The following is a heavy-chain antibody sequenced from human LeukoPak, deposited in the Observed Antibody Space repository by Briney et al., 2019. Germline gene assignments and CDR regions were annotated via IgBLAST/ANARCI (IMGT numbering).Heavy chain of an antibody. J-gene: IGHJ4*02. CDR3: ARSYGSGHQPFDY. Sequence: GESLKISCEGSGHSFTSYWIGWVRQMPGKGLEWMGIIYPGDSDTKYSPSFQGQVTISADKSISTAYLQWSSLKASDTAMYYCARSYGSGHQPFDYWGQGTLVTVSS. CDR2: IYPGDSDT. D-gene: IGHD6-19*01. V-gene: IGHV5-51*01. CDR1: GHSFTSYW.